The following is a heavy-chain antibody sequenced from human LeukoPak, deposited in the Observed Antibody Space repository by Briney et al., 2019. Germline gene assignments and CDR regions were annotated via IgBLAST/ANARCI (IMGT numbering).Heavy chain of an antibody. Sequence: GGSLRLXCAASGFTFSSYGMQWVRQAPGKGLEWVAVIWYDGSNKYYADSVKGRFTISRDNSKNTLYLQMNSLRAEDTAVYYCAKVVDTAMVSWGQGTLVTVSS. D-gene: IGHD5-18*01. J-gene: IGHJ4*02. CDR1: GFTFSSYG. CDR3: AKVVDTAMVS. V-gene: IGHV3-33*06. CDR2: IWYDGSNK.